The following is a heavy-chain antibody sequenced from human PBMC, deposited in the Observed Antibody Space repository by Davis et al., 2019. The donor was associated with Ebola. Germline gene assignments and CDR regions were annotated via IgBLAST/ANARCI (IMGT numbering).Heavy chain of an antibody. V-gene: IGHV3-33*08. Sequence: GGSLRLSCAASGFTFSSYWMHWVRQAPGKGLEWVALMWYDGSRQYYADSVKGRFTVSRDNSRNILYLQMNSLRAEDTAVYYCARDTWYSGDDNGGDWGQGTLVTVSS. CDR1: GFTFSSYW. J-gene: IGHJ4*02. CDR3: ARDTWYSGDDNGGD. CDR2: MWYDGSRQ. D-gene: IGHD1-26*01.